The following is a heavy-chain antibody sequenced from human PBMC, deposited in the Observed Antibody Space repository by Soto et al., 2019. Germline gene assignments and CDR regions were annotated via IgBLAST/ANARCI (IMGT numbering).Heavy chain of an antibody. CDR2: IDASDSYT. D-gene: IGHD3-10*01. CDR1: VYNFPDHW. J-gene: IGHJ6*02. CDR3: ARSLYGSHYYYGMDV. Sequence: GESLKISCKGSVYNFPDHWITWVRQMPGKGLEWMGRIDASDSYTNYSPSFQGHITISVDQSTYTAYLQWSSLKASDTAIYFCARSLYGSHYYYGMDVWGQGTTVTVSS. V-gene: IGHV5-10-1*01.